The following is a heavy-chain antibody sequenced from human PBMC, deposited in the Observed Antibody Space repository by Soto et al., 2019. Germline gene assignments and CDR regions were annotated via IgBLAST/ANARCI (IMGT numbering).Heavy chain of an antibody. Sequence: QVQLVESGGGVFQPGSSLRLSCEASGFTLSGNDMPWVRQAPGKGPEWVAVMSYDGSRQYYADSVKGRFTISRDTSKSTLYLQMNSLTTEDTAVYYCARGGWYASWSSSDCWGQGTLVTVSS. D-gene: IGHD2-2*01. CDR1: GFTLSGND. CDR2: MSYDGSRQ. V-gene: IGHV3-30*03. CDR3: ARGGWYASWSSSDC. J-gene: IGHJ4*02.